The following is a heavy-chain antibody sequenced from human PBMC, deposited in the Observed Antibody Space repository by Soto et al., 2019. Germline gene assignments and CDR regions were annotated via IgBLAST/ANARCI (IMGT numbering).Heavy chain of an antibody. V-gene: IGHV4-30-4*01. CDR3: AKYGGYYRRVEC. Sequence: QVQLQESGPGLVKPSQTLSLTCTISGDSINSGDDYWTWIRQPPGKGLEWSGYINYNGNNYYHPSLKSRVALSVDTAKNQVALNLFSVTAEDTAVYFCAKYGGYYRRVECWGQGTLVTVST. J-gene: IGHJ4*02. CDR1: GDSINSGDDY. D-gene: IGHD1-26*01. CDR2: INYNGNN.